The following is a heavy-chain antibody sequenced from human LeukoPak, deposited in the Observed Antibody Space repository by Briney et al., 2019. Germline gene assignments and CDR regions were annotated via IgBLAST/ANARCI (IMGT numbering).Heavy chain of an antibody. V-gene: IGHV3-7*01. CDR1: GFTFSSYW. CDR3: ATGPGHGWWLH. Sequence: PGGSLRLSCAASGFTFSSYWMHWVRQAPGKGLEWVANIKQDGSEKYYVDSVKGRFTISRDNAKNSLYLQMNSLRAEDTAVYYCATGPGHGWWLHWGQGTLVTVSS. CDR2: IKQDGSEK. J-gene: IGHJ4*02. D-gene: IGHD5-12*01.